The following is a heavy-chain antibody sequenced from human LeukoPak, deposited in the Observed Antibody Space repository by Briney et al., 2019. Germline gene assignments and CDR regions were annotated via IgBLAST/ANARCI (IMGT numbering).Heavy chain of an antibody. CDR2: VIPIFGTA. CDR1: GGTFSSYA. V-gene: IGHV1-69*13. Sequence: SVKVSCKASGGTFSSYAISWVRQAPGQGLEWMGGVIPIFGTANYAQKFQGRVTITADESTSTAYMELSSLRSEDTAVYYCARDKQRYYDSSGYYLHFDYWGQGTLVTVSS. CDR3: ARDKQRYYDSSGYYLHFDY. J-gene: IGHJ4*02. D-gene: IGHD3-22*01.